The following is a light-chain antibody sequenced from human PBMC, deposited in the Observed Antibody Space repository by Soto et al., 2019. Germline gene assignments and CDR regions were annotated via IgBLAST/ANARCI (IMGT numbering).Light chain of an antibody. V-gene: IGLV1-47*02. CDR2: NDY. CDR3: AVWDDSLSGVV. Sequence: QSVLAQPPSASGTPGQRVTISCSGSTSNVGSNLASWYQQLPGSAPKLLIYNDYERPSGVPDRFSGSKSGTSASLGISGLRSEDEADYFCAVWDDSLSGVVFGGGTQLT. J-gene: IGLJ2*01. CDR1: TSNVGSNL.